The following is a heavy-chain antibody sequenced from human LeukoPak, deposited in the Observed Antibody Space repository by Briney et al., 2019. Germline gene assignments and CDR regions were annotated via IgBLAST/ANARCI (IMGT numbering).Heavy chain of an antibody. CDR1: GLTFSSYA. CDR2: ISGSGGST. CDR3: AKLRVLWFGELFGWFDP. Sequence: GGSLRLSCAASGLTFSSYAMSWVRQAPGKGLEWVSAISGSGGSTYYADSVKGRFTISRDNSKNTLYLQMNSLRAEDTAVYYCAKLRVLWFGELFGWFDPWGQGTLVTVSS. D-gene: IGHD3-10*01. J-gene: IGHJ5*02. V-gene: IGHV3-23*01.